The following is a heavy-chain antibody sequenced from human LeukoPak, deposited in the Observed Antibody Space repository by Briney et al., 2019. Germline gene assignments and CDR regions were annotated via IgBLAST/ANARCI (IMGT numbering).Heavy chain of an antibody. D-gene: IGHD6-19*01. CDR3: AKSLAVAGYYYGMDV. CDR2: SDPEDGET. Sequence: GASVKVSCKVSGYTLTELSMHWVRQAPGKGLEWMGGSDPEDGETIYAQKFQGRVTMTEDTSTDTAYTELSSLRSEDTAVYYCAKSLAVAGYYYGMDVLGQGTTVTVSS. CDR1: GYTLTELS. V-gene: IGHV1-24*01. J-gene: IGHJ6*02.